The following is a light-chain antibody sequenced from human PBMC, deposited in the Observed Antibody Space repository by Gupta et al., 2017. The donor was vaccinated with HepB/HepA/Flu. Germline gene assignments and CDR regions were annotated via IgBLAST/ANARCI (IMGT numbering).Light chain of an antibody. CDR3: RSDTTTTTVV. CDR2: DVS. J-gene: IGLJ2*01. CDR1: SSDVGGYNY. V-gene: IGLV2-14*03. Sequence: QSALTQPASVSGSPGQSITISCTGTSSDVGGYNYVSWYQQHPGKVPKLMIYDVSKRPSGVATRFSGSKSSNTASLTLSGPQEEDEADYYCRSDTTTTTVVFGGGTKLTVL.